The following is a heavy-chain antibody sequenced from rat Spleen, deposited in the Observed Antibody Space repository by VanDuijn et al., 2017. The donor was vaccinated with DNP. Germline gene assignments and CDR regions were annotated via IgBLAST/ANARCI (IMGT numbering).Heavy chain of an antibody. CDR1: EHSITSSY. V-gene: IGHV3-1*01. D-gene: IGHD1-7*01. J-gene: IGHJ2*01. Sequence: VQLQESGPGLVKPSKSLSLTCSVTEHSITSSYRWNWIRKFPGNKMEWIGHISYSGSTSYNPSLKSRISITRDTSKNQFFLQLNSVTTEDTATYYCARQPTGMDYWGQGVMVIVSS. CDR3: ARQPTGMDY. CDR2: ISYSGST.